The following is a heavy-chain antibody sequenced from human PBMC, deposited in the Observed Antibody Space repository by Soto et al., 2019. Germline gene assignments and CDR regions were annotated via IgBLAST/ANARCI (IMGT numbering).Heavy chain of an antibody. D-gene: IGHD2-2*01. Sequence: EVQLVESGGGLVKPGGSLRLSCAASGFTFSSYSMNWVRQAPGKGLEWVSSISSSSSYIYYADSVKGRFTISRDNAKNSLYLQMNSLRAEDTAVYYCARADIVVLPDSYYYYGMDVWGQGTTVTVSS. J-gene: IGHJ6*02. V-gene: IGHV3-21*01. CDR3: ARADIVVLPDSYYYYGMDV. CDR1: GFTFSSYS. CDR2: ISSSSSYI.